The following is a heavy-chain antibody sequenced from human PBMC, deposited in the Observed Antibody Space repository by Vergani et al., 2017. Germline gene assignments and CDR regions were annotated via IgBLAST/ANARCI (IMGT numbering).Heavy chain of an antibody. V-gene: IGHV4-59*11. D-gene: IGHD3-22*01. CDR3: ARCHLASTYYYDRSGYGY. CDR1: GGSISSHY. Sequence: QVQLQESGPGLVKPSETLSLTCTVSGGSISSHYWSWIRQPPGKGLEWIGYIHYSGSTNYNPSLKSRVTISVDTSKNQFSLKLSSVTAADTAVYYCARCHLASTYYYDRSGYGYWGQGTLVTVSS. J-gene: IGHJ4*02. CDR2: IHYSGST.